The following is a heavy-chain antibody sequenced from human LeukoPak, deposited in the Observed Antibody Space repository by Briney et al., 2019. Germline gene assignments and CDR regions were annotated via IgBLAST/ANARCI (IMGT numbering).Heavy chain of an antibody. V-gene: IGHV1-2*02. Sequence: ASVKVSCKASGYTFTDYYMHWVRQAPGQGLEWMGWINPNSGGTNYAQKFQGRVTMTRGTSISTAYMELSRLTSDDTAVFYCARIGYRAPYSVDYWGQGTLVTVSS. CDR3: ARIGYRAPYSVDY. CDR2: INPNSGGT. D-gene: IGHD6-13*01. J-gene: IGHJ4*02. CDR1: GYTFTDYY.